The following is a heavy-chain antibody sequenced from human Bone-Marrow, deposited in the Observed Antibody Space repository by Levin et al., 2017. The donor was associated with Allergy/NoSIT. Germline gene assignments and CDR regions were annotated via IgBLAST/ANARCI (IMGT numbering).Heavy chain of an antibody. CDR1: GYILTTYY. Sequence: GESLKISCQASGYILTTYYIHWVRQAPGQGLEWMGRIDPNSGGTNLAQKFQGRVTITRDTSIGTAYMELSSLRSDDTAVYFCARGSGERSPYPMDVWGPGSTVTVSS. CDR3: ARGSGERSPYPMDV. J-gene: IGHJ6*02. V-gene: IGHV1-2*06. CDR2: IDPNSGGT. D-gene: IGHD6-25*01.